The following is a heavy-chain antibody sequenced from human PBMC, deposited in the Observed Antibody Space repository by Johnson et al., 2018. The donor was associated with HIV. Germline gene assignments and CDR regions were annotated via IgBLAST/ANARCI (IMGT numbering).Heavy chain of an antibody. CDR1: GFTFDDYA. Sequence: VQLVESGGGLVQPGRSLRLSCAASGFTFDDYAMHWVRQAPGKGLEWVSGISWNSGSIGYADSVRGRFTISRDNAKNSLYLQVNSLKTEDTAVYYCTTGHYYDSSGDAFDIWGQGTMVTVSS. CDR2: ISWNSGSI. CDR3: TTGHYYDSSGDAFDI. V-gene: IGHV3-9*01. J-gene: IGHJ3*02. D-gene: IGHD3-22*01.